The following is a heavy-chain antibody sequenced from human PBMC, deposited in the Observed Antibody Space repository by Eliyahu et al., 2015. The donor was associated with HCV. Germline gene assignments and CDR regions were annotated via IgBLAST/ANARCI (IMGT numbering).Heavy chain of an antibody. D-gene: IGHD2-15*01. Sequence: EVQLLESGGHLVQPGGSLRLSCAASGFTFSRYSMSWVRQAPGKGLGWVSGITDIYTTYYADSVKGRFTVSRDNSNNMVYLQMNTLRADDTAVYYCAKDYGNCSGGRCYSVPLDYWGQGTLVTVSS. V-gene: IGHV3-23*01. CDR3: AKDYGNCSGGRCYSVPLDY. J-gene: IGHJ4*02. CDR1: GFTFSRYS. CDR2: ITDIYTT.